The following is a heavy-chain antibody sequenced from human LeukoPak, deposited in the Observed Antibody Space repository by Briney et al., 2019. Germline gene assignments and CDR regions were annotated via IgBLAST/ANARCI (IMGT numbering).Heavy chain of an antibody. D-gene: IGHD6-19*01. J-gene: IGHJ4*02. V-gene: IGHV3-7*01. Sequence: PGGSLRLSCAASGFTFSSYWMNWVRQAPGKGLEWVANIKQDGSEKYYVDSVKGRFTISRDNAKNSLYLQMNSLRAEDTAVYYCARIKRSGWYKYWGQGTLVTVFS. CDR2: IKQDGSEK. CDR3: ARIKRSGWYKY. CDR1: GFTFSSYW.